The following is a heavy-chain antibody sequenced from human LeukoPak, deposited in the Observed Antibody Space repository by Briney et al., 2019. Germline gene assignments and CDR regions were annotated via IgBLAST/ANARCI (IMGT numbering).Heavy chain of an antibody. V-gene: IGHV1-18*01. D-gene: IGHD1-26*01. J-gene: IGHJ4*02. Sequence: ASVKVSCKASGYTFTSYGISWVRQAPGQGLEWMGWISAYNGNTNYAQKLQGRVTMTTDTSTSTAYMELRSLRSDDTAVYYCARDSALVGATLVDYWGQGTLVTVSS. CDR1: GYTFTSYG. CDR3: ARDSALVGATLVDY. CDR2: ISAYNGNT.